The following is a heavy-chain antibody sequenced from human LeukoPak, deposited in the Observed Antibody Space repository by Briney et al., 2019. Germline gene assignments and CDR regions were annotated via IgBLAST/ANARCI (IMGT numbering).Heavy chain of an antibody. V-gene: IGHV3-33*06. CDR1: GFXFSSYG. J-gene: IGHJ4*02. CDR3: AKPEAGYFDY. Sequence: PGRSLRLSCAASGFXFSSYGIHWVRQAPGKGLEWVAVIWYDGSNKYYADSVKGRFTISRDNSKNTLYLQMNSLRAEDTAVYYCAKPEAGYFDYWGQGTLVTVSS. CDR2: IWYDGSNK.